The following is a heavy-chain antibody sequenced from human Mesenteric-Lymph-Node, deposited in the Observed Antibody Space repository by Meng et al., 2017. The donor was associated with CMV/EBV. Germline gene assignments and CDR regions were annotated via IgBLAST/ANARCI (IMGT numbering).Heavy chain of an antibody. V-gene: IGHV4-34*01. CDR2: INHSGST. CDR3: ARHQRWLKSEGGFNY. Sequence: GLLQHVGAGRLKPSETLSLTCAVYGGPFSGYYWSWIRQPPGKGLEWIGEINHSGSTNYNPSLKSRVTISVDTSKNQFSLKLSSVTAADTAVYYCARHQRWLKSEGGFNYWGQGTLVTVSS. J-gene: IGHJ4*02. D-gene: IGHD4-23*01. CDR1: GGPFSGYY.